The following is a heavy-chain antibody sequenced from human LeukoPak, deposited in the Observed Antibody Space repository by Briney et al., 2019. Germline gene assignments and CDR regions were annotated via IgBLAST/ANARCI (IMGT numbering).Heavy chain of an antibody. CDR3: ARDYYDSSGYYYGYYYYSMDV. Sequence: GGSLRLSCAASGFTFSDYYMSWIRQAPGKGLEWVSYISSSGSTIYYADSVKGRFTISRDNAKNSLYLQMNSLRAEDTAVYYCARDYYDSSGYYYGYYYYSMDVWGQGTTVTVSS. CDR1: GFTFSDYY. V-gene: IGHV3-11*01. J-gene: IGHJ6*02. D-gene: IGHD3-22*01. CDR2: ISSSGSTI.